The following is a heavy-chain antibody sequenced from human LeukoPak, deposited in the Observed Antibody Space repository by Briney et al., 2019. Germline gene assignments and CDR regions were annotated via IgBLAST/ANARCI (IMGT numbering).Heavy chain of an antibody. CDR1: GFTVSSNY. CDR2: IYSGGST. CDR3: ATDRGWFILDY. D-gene: IGHD2-8*02. Sequence: GGSLRLSCAASGFTVSSNYMSWVRQAPGKGLEWVSVIYSGGSTYYADSVKGRFTISRDNSKNTLYLQMNSLRAEDTAVYYCATDRGWFILDYWGQGSLVTVSS. V-gene: IGHV3-66*01. J-gene: IGHJ4*02.